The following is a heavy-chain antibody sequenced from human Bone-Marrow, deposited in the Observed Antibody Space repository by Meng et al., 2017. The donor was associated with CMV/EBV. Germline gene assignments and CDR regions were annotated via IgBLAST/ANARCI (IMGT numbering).Heavy chain of an antibody. CDR1: GGPISSSSYY. CDR2: IYYSGST. CDR3: AREHPVTEQIDY. V-gene: IGHV4-39*07. D-gene: IGHD4-17*01. Sequence: SETLSLTCTVSGGPISSSSYYWGWIRQPPGKGLEWIGSIYYSGSTYYNPSLKSRVTISVDTSKYQLSLKLSSVTAADTAVYYCAREHPVTEQIDYWGQGTLVTVSS. J-gene: IGHJ4*02.